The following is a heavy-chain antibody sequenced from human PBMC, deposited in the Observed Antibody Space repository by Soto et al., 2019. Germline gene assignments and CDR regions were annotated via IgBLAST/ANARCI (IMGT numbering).Heavy chain of an antibody. CDR2: INHSGST. V-gene: IGHV4-34*01. D-gene: IGHD3-10*02. CDR3: ASRLFGELLSGFLEDY. J-gene: IGHJ4*02. Sequence: SETLSLTCAVYGGSFSGYYWSWIRQPPGKGLEWIGEINHSGSTNYNPSLKSRVTISVDTSKNQFSLKLSSVTAADTAVYYCASRLFGELLSGFLEDYWGQGTLVTVSS. CDR1: GGSFSGYY.